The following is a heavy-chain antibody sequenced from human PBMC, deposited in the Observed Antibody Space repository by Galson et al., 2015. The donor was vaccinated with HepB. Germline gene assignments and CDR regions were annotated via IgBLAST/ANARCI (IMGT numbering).Heavy chain of an antibody. J-gene: IGHJ5*02. CDR2: IDPSDSYT. Sequence: QSGAEVKKPGESLRISCKGSGYSFTSYWISWVRQMPGKGLEWMGRIDPSDSYTNYSPSFQGHVTISADKSISTAYLQWSSLKASDTAMYYCARYGQLWSEENWFDPWGQGTLVTVSS. V-gene: IGHV5-10-1*01. CDR1: GYSFTSYW. CDR3: ARYGQLWSEENWFDP. D-gene: IGHD5-18*01.